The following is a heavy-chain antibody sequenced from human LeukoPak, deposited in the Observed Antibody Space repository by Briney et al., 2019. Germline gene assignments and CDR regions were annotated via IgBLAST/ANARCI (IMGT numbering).Heavy chain of an antibody. V-gene: IGHV3-23*01. CDR1: GFTFSSYA. CDR3: AKVATGP. CDR2: VSKSGGTT. Sequence: GGSLRLSCAASGFTFSSYAMSWVRQAPGKGLEWVSAVSKSGGTTYYADSVKGRFTTSRDNSKNTMSLQMNSLRAEDTAVYYCAKVATGPWGQGTLVTVSS. J-gene: IGHJ5*02. D-gene: IGHD5-12*01.